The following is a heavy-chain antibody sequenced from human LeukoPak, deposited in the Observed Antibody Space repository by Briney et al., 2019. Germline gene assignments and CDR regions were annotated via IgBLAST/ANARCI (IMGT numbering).Heavy chain of an antibody. V-gene: IGHV4-59*08. CDR3: ARGYSYGYSVYFDY. CDR2: IYYSGTT. J-gene: IGHJ4*02. CDR1: GGSITSHY. D-gene: IGHD5-18*01. Sequence: SETLSLTCTVSGGSITSHYWSWVRQPPGKGLEWIGYIYYSGTTNYNPSLKSRVTISIDTSKNQFSLKLRSVTAADTAVYYCARGYSYGYSVYFDYWGQGTLVTVSS.